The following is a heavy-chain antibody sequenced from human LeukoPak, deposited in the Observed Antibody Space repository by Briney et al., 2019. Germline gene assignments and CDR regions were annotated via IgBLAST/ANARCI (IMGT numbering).Heavy chain of an antibody. J-gene: IGHJ6*03. CDR2: SYYSSNWYY. Sequence: SQTLSLTCAISGDSVSSNSADWNWIRQSPSRGLECLGRSYYSSNWYYDYAVSVKSRITINTDTSKNQCSLQLNSVTPEDTAVYYCARDREQQLPRRNFDYYYYMDVWGKGTTVTVSS. CDR3: ARDREQQLPRRNFDYYYYMDV. CDR1: GDSVSSNSAD. D-gene: IGHD6-13*01. V-gene: IGHV6-1*01.